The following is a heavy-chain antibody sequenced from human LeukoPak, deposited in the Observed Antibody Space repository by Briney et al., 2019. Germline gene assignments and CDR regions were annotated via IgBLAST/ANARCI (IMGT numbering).Heavy chain of an antibody. CDR2: VSYSVTT. CDR1: GDSINSSTYY. CDR3: AREVLDRSDSTGPPDSFDI. J-gene: IGHJ3*02. Sequence: PSETLSLTCTVSGDSINSSTYYWGWIRQPPGKGLEWIGSVSYSVTTDYNASLKSRVTISLDTSKNQFSLKVISVTAADTAVYYCAREVLDRSDSTGPPDSFDIWGQGTLVTVSS. D-gene: IGHD3-22*01. V-gene: IGHV4-39*07.